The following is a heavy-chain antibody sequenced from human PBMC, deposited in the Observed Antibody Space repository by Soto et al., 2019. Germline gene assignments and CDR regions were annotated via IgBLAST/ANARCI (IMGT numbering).Heavy chain of an antibody. CDR1: GGAICSGGYS. V-gene: IGHV4-30-2*01. CDR3: ARRYGPGFDY. Sequence: LSLSCAVSGGAICSGGYSWSWIRQPPGKGLEWIGYIYHSGSTNYNPSLKSRVTISVDTSKNQFSLKLSSVTAADTAVYYCARRYGPGFDYWGQGTLVTVSS. CDR2: IYHSGST. D-gene: IGHD4-17*01. J-gene: IGHJ4*02.